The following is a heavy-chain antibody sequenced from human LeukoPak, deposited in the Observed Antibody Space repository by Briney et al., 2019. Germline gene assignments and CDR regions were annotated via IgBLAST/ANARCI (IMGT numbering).Heavy chain of an antibody. Sequence: SETLSLTCTVSGGSISNYYWSWIRQPPGKGLEWIGYIYYSGSTNYNPSLKSRVTISVDTSKNQFSLKLSSVTAADTAVYYCARAGEIMGSIYFDYWGQGTLVTVSS. CDR3: ARAGEIMGSIYFDY. J-gene: IGHJ4*02. CDR1: GGSISNYY. D-gene: IGHD2-8*01. V-gene: IGHV4-59*01. CDR2: IYYSGST.